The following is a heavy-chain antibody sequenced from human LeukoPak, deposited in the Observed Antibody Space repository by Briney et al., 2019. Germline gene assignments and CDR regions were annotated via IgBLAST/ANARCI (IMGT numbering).Heavy chain of an antibody. CDR3: AKDREPRTTDIVVVPAAILTFGAFDI. Sequence: GGSLRLSCAAPGVTFSGYSVSWVRQAPGKGLEWVSAITATSRHIYYADSVEGRFTISRDNGKNSLYLQMNSLRVEDTALYYCAKDREPRTTDIVVVPAAILTFGAFDIWGQGTMVTVSS. D-gene: IGHD2-2*02. J-gene: IGHJ3*02. CDR1: GVTFSGYS. V-gene: IGHV3-21*01. CDR2: ITATSRHI.